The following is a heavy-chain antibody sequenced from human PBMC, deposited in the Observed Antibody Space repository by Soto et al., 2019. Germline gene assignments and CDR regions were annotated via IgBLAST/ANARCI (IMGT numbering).Heavy chain of an antibody. CDR2: ISSSGNTI. CDR1: GFTFSSYE. J-gene: IGHJ4*02. Sequence: LRLSCAASGFTFSSYEMNWVRQAPGKGLEWVSYISSSGNTIYYADSVKGRFTISRDNAKNSLYLQMNSLRAEDTAVYYCARGLTGYSYGVDYWGQGTLVTVSS. CDR3: ARGLTGYSYGVDY. D-gene: IGHD5-18*01. V-gene: IGHV3-48*03.